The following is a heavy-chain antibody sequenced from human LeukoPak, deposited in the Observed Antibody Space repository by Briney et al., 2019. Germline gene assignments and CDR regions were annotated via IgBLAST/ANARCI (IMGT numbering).Heavy chain of an antibody. CDR3: ARGALAYCGGDCDYYYYYMDV. D-gene: IGHD2-21*02. Sequence: GGSLRLSCAASGFTFSSYSMNWVRQAPGKGLEWVSYIRSSSSYIYYADSVKGRFTISRDNAKNSLYLQMNSLRAEDTAVYYCARGALAYCGGDCDYYYYYMDVWGKGTTVTVSS. CDR1: GFTFSSYS. J-gene: IGHJ6*03. CDR2: IRSSSSYI. V-gene: IGHV3-21*05.